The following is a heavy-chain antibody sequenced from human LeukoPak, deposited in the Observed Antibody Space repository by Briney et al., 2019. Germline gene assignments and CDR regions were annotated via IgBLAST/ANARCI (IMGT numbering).Heavy chain of an antibody. Sequence: GGSLRLSCAASGFTFDDYGMSWVRQAPGKGLEWVSTLSGDGSDTYYADSVKGRFTISRDTSKNTLFLQMNSLRADDTAIYYCTKGGHGDYWGQGTMVTVSS. V-gene: IGHV3-23*01. CDR3: TKGGHGDY. J-gene: IGHJ4*02. D-gene: IGHD2-21*02. CDR1: GFTFDDYG. CDR2: LSGDGSDT.